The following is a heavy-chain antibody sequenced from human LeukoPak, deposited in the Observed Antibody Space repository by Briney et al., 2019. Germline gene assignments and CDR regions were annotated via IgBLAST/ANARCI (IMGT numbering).Heavy chain of an antibody. D-gene: IGHD3/OR15-3a*01. CDR2: VKYDGSTT. Sequence: AGGSLRLSCAASGFTFSAYWMHWVRQAPGKGLVWVSRVKYDGSTTAYADSVKGRFTISRDNTRNILYLEMNSLRVEDTAVYCCARDLNWLLFDYWGQGALVTVSS. V-gene: IGHV3-74*01. J-gene: IGHJ4*02. CDR3: ARDLNWLLFDY. CDR1: GFTFSAYW.